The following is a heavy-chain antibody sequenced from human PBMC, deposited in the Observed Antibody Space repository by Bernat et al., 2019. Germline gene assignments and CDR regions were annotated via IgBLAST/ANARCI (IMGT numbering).Heavy chain of an antibody. CDR1: GFTFSYHG. V-gene: IGHV3-33*03. D-gene: IGHD2-15*01. CDR2: IWFYGSKI. CDR3: EGMRQVDKNNYLDD. J-gene: IGHJ4*01. Sequence: QVHLVESGGGVVQPGRSLRLSCAASGFTFSYHGMHWVRQVPGKGLEWVALIWFYGSKIYYRDSVKGRFTISRDNSKNTLYLQMSSLRAEDTAVYYCEGMRQVDKNNYLDDWGQGTLVTVAS.